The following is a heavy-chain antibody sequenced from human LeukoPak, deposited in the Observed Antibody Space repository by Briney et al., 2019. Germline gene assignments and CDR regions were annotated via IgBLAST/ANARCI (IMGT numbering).Heavy chain of an antibody. V-gene: IGHV1-69*05. CDR2: IIPIFGTA. Sequence: ASVKVSCKASGGTFSSYAISWVRQAPGQGLEWMGGIIPIFGTANYAQKFQGRVTMTTDTSTSTAYMELRSLRSDDTAVYYCARDSYCTNGVCASPLLYYWGQGTLVTVSS. CDR3: ARDSYCTNGVCASPLLYY. CDR1: GGTFSSYA. D-gene: IGHD2-8*01. J-gene: IGHJ4*02.